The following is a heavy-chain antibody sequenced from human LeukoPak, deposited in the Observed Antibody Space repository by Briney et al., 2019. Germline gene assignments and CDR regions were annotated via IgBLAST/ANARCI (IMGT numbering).Heavy chain of an antibody. CDR3: ATSYSSVFDY. CDR2: IYYSGST. Sequence: PSETLSLTCAVYGGSFSGYYWSWIRQPPGKGLEWIGYIYYSGSTNYNPSLKSRVTISVDTSKNQFSLKLSSVTAADTAVYYCATSYSSVFDYWGQGTLVTVSS. J-gene: IGHJ4*02. CDR1: GGSFSGYY. D-gene: IGHD6-19*01. V-gene: IGHV4-59*01.